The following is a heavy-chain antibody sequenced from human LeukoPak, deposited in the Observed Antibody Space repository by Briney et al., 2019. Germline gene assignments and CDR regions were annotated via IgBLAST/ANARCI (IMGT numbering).Heavy chain of an antibody. CDR2: IKQDGSET. D-gene: IGHD5-12*01. CDR1: EFTFSGYW. J-gene: IGHJ4*02. V-gene: IGHV3-7*02. CDR3: ACAQWRRPDY. Sequence: GGSLRLSCAASEFTFSGYWMSWFRQAPGKGLEWVATIKQDGSETDYVDSVKGRFTISRDNAKNSLYLQMNSLRIEDTAVYYRACAQWRRPDYWGEGNLVTASS.